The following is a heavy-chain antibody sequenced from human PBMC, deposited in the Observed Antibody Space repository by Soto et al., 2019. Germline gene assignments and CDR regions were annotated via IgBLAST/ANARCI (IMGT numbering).Heavy chain of an antibody. CDR1: GYSFTSYW. CDR2: IYPGDSDT. CDR3: ARSRTPIMVRATNYYYYGMDV. J-gene: IGHJ6*02. Sequence: GESLKISCKGSGYSFTSYWIGWVRQMPGKGLEWMGIIYPGDSDTRYSPSFQGQVTISADKSISTAYLQWSSLKASDTAMYYCARSRTPIMVRATNYYYYGMDVWGQGTTVTVSS. D-gene: IGHD3-10*01. V-gene: IGHV5-51*01.